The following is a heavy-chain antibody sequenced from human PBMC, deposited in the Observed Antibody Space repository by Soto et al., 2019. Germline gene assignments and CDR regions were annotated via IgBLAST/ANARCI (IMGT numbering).Heavy chain of an antibody. Sequence: PSETLSLTCTVSGGSISTYYWIWIRQPPGKGLEWIGVFYNGGTTNYSPSLESRVTISVDTSKNQFSLKLNSVTAADTAVYYCARDGSERPATYWGQGILVTVSS. V-gene: IGHV4-59*01. CDR3: ARDGSERPATY. D-gene: IGHD3-10*01. CDR2: FYNGGTT. J-gene: IGHJ4*02. CDR1: GGSISTYY.